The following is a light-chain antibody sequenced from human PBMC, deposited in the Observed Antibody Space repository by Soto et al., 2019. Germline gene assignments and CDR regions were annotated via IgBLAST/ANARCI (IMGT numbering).Light chain of an antibody. CDR2: GAS. CDR3: QQYGSSPFT. Sequence: EIVLTQSPGTLSLSPGERATLSCRASQSGSTTYLAWYQQKPGQAPRVLIYGASSRATGIPDRFSGSGSGTDFTLTTSRLEPEDFAVYYCQQYGSSPFTFGQGTRLEI. CDR1: QSGSTTY. J-gene: IGKJ5*01. V-gene: IGKV3-20*01.